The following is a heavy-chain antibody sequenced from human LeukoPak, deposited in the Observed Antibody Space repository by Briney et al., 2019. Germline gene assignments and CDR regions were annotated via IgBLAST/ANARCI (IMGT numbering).Heavy chain of an antibody. V-gene: IGHV3-7*01. CDR2: IKQDGSEK. Sequence: GGSLRLSCAASGFTFSSYWMSWVRQAPGKGLEWVANIKQDGSEKYYVDSVKGRFTISRDNAKNSLYLQMDSLRAEDTAVYYCARDLAVAGTDGYYYYMDVWGKGTTVTVSS. J-gene: IGHJ6*03. D-gene: IGHD6-19*01. CDR3: ARDLAVAGTDGYYYYMDV. CDR1: GFTFSSYW.